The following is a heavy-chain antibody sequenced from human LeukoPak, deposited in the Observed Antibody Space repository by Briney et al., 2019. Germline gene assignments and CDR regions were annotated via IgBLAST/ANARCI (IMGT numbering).Heavy chain of an antibody. CDR3: TFKGYDY. CDR2: IKDKTNGGTT. Sequence: GGSLRLSCAASGFTFSSYAMSWVRQAPGKGLEWVGRIKDKTNGGTTDYAAPVKGRFTISRDDSTNTLYLQMNSLKIEDTAMYFCTFKGYDYWGQGILVTVSS. J-gene: IGHJ4*02. CDR1: GFTFSSYA. V-gene: IGHV3-15*01. D-gene: IGHD3-22*01.